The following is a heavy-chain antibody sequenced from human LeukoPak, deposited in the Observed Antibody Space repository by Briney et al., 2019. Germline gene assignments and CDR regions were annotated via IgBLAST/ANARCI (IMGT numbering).Heavy chain of an antibody. V-gene: IGHV4-59*01. CDR1: GGSFSGYY. CDR3: ARAIAAAGTSGFDP. CDR2: IYYSGST. Sequence: SETLSLTCAVYGGSFSGYYWSWIRQPPGKGLEWIGYIYYSGSTNYNPSLKSRVTISVDTSKNQFSLKLSSVTAADTAVYYCARAIAAAGTSGFDPWGQGTLVTVSS. D-gene: IGHD6-13*01. J-gene: IGHJ5*02.